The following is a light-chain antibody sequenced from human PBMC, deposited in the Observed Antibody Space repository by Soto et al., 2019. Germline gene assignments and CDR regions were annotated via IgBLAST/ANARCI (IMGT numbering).Light chain of an antibody. CDR3: NQYGSSPPYT. V-gene: IGKV3-20*01. Sequence: EGVLKQSPGTLSLSPGERATLSCRGSQIMNNNYLAWYQQRPGQAPRLLIYGYSDRTTVIPDRFSGSGFGTDFTLTISRLVPTDFAGNYCNQYGSSPPYTFGQGTKLEI. J-gene: IGKJ2*01. CDR1: QIMNNNY. CDR2: GYS.